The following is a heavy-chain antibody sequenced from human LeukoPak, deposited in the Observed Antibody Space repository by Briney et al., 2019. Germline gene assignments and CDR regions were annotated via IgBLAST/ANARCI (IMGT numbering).Heavy chain of an antibody. CDR2: ISSSGNTT. CDR3: ANFASDYYGSGSYPP. D-gene: IGHD3-10*01. V-gene: IGHV3-11*01. CDR1: GFTFSDYY. Sequence: GGSLRLSCAASGFTFSDYYMSWIRQAPGKGLECVSYISSSGNTTYHADSVKGRFTISRDNAKNSLYLQMSSLRAEDTAVYYCANFASDYYGSGSYPPWGQGTLVTVSS. J-gene: IGHJ5*02.